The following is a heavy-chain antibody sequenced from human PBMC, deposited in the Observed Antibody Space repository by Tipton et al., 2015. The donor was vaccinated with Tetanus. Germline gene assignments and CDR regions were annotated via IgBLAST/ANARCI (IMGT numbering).Heavy chain of an antibody. Sequence: TLSLTCTVSGGSISGYYWSWIRQPPGKGLEWIGEINQSGSTNYNPSLKSRVTISVDTSKNQFSLKLSSVTAADTAVYYCARGKHTVTFDYWGQGTLVTVSS. J-gene: IGHJ4*02. D-gene: IGHD4-17*01. CDR2: INQSGST. CDR3: ARGKHTVTFDY. CDR1: GGSISGYY. V-gene: IGHV4-34*01.